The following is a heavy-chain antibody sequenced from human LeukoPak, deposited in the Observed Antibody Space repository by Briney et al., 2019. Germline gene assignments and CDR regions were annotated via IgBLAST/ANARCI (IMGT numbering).Heavy chain of an antibody. J-gene: IGHJ4*02. Sequence: ASVKVSCKASGYTFTTHDLTWVRQATGQGLEWMGWMNPGNGDTAYAQKFQGRVTMTRDTSMSTAYMELNNLGSEDTAIYYCARVGTYNWNYGYFDYWGQGTLVTVSS. CDR3: ARVGTYNWNYGYFDY. D-gene: IGHD1-7*01. V-gene: IGHV1-8*01. CDR2: MNPGNGDT. CDR1: GYTFTTHD.